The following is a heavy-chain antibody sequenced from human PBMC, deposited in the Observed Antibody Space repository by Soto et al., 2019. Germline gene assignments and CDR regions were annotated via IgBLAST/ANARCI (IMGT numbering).Heavy chain of an antibody. CDR3: ARHPEYYYDSSGLNWFDP. CDR2: IYYSGST. Sequence: SETLSLTCTFSDGSISTSSYYWGWIRQPPGKGLEWIGSIYYSGSTYYNPSLKSRVTISVDTSKNQFSLKLSSVTAADTAVYYCARHPEYYYDSSGLNWFDPWGQGTLVTVSS. D-gene: IGHD3-22*01. J-gene: IGHJ5*02. V-gene: IGHV4-39*01. CDR1: DGSISTSSYY.